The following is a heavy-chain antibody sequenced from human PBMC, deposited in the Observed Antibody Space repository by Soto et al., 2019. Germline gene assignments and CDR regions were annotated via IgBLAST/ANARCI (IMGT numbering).Heavy chain of an antibody. CDR1: GGTFSSYT. CDR2: IIPILGIA. V-gene: IGHV1-69*02. CDR3: ARVPDIVVVPAAMIEGYYYYGMDV. D-gene: IGHD2-2*01. J-gene: IGHJ6*02. Sequence: SVKVSCKASGGTFSSYTISWVRQAPGQGLEWMGRIIPILGIANYAQKFQGRVTITADKSTSTAYMELSSLRSEDTAVYYCARVPDIVVVPAAMIEGYYYYGMDVWGQGTTVTVSS.